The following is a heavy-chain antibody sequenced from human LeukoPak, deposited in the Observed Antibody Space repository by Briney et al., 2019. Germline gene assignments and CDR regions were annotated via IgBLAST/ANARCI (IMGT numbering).Heavy chain of an antibody. CDR3: ATEGGGPRWLDP. D-gene: IGHD6-25*01. CDR1: GGSVSSHY. CDR2: ISASGSS. Sequence: SATLSLTCSVSGGSVSSHYWSWSRQPAGKGLEWIGRISASGSSNYNPSLRSRVIMSVDTPKNQFSLNLSSVTAADTAVYYCATEGGGPRWLDPWGQGTLVTVSS. J-gene: IGHJ5*02. V-gene: IGHV4-4*07.